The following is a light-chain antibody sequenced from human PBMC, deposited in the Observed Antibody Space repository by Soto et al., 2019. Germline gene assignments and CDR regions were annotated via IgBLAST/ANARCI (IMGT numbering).Light chain of an antibody. V-gene: IGKV1-5*01. CDR1: QTVNSG. CDR2: DAS. CDR3: QRYNSNSRT. Sequence: DIHMSRSPATLCSSLGNRFTIPCLASQTVNSGVAWYQQKPGKAPKFLIYDASNLESGVPSRFSGRGSGTEFTLPISSLQPDDFATYYCQRYNSNSRTFGQGTRV. J-gene: IGKJ1*01.